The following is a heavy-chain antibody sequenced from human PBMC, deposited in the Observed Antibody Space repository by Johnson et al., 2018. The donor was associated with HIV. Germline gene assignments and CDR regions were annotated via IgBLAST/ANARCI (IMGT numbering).Heavy chain of an antibody. CDR2: IYSGGST. Sequence: VQLVESGGGLVQPGGSLRLSCSASGFTVSTNYMRWIRQAPGKGLEWVSVIYSGGSTYYAASVKGRFTISRDSSKNTLYLQMNSLRAEDTAVYYCARVYSSSSAHAFDIWGQGTMVTVSS. V-gene: IGHV3-66*02. CDR1: GFTVSTNY. D-gene: IGHD6-6*01. CDR3: ARVYSSSSAHAFDI. J-gene: IGHJ3*02.